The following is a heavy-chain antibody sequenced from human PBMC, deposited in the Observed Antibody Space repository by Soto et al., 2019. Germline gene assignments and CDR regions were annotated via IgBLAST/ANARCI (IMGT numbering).Heavy chain of an antibody. J-gene: IGHJ6*02. CDR2: SRDKAQGYSI. Sequence: GGSLRLSCAGSGFTLSDHYIDWVRQAPGKGLEWVGRSRDKAQGYSITYAASVKGRFTTSRDESKNSVYLQMNSLRAEDTAVYYCAKAEYSSLYYYYGMDVWGQGTTVTVSS. CDR3: AKAEYSSLYYYYGMDV. V-gene: IGHV3-72*01. D-gene: IGHD6-6*01. CDR1: GFTLSDHY.